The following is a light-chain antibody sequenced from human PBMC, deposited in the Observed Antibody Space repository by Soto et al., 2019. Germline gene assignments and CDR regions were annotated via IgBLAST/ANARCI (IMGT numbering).Light chain of an antibody. CDR2: DAS. Sequence: EIVLTQSPATLSLSPGERATLSCRASQSVSSYLAWYQQKPGQAPRLLIYDASNRATGIPARCSGSGSGTDFTLTISSLEPEDFAVDYCQQRSNWPPGLTCGGGTKVEIK. V-gene: IGKV3-11*01. J-gene: IGKJ4*02. CDR1: QSVSSY. CDR3: QQRSNWPPGLT.